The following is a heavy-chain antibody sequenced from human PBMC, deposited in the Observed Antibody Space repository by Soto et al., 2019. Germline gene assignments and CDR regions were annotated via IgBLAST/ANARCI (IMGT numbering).Heavy chain of an antibody. CDR3: VRGGGNFDY. V-gene: IGHV3-7*04. Sequence: VQLVESGGGLVQPGGSLRLTCTTSGFTFSKSWMSWVRQAPGKGLEWVANLNQDGSDKSYVDSVKGRCPFSSDNPKNSLYLEMNSLTTEDTAVYYGVRGGGNFDYWGQGTLVTVSS. D-gene: IGHD3-16*01. J-gene: IGHJ4*02. CDR2: LNQDGSDK. CDR1: GFTFSKSW.